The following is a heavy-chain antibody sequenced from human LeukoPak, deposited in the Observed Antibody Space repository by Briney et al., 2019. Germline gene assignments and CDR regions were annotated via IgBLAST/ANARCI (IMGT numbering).Heavy chain of an antibody. J-gene: IGHJ3*02. V-gene: IGHV3-74*01. CDR2: INSDGSST. Sequence: GGSLRLSCAASGFTFSNHWMLWVRQAPGKGLTWVSRINSDGSSTSFADSVKGRFTLSRDNAKNTLYLQMNSLRADDTAVYYCARAPAYGNAFDIWGQGTMVTVSS. CDR1: GFTFSNHW. D-gene: IGHD3-16*01. CDR3: ARAPAYGNAFDI.